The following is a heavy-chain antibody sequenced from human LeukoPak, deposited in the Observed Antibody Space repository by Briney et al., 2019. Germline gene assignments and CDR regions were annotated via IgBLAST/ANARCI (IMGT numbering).Heavy chain of an antibody. Sequence: GGSLRLSCAASGFTFDDYAMHWVRQTPGKGLEWVSGINWNSGSIDYADSVKGRFTISRDNAKNSLYLQMNNLRAGDTALYYCAKDINWASFESWGQGTLVTVSS. J-gene: IGHJ4*02. CDR3: AKDINWASFES. CDR2: INWNSGSI. D-gene: IGHD7-27*01. V-gene: IGHV3-9*01. CDR1: GFTFDDYA.